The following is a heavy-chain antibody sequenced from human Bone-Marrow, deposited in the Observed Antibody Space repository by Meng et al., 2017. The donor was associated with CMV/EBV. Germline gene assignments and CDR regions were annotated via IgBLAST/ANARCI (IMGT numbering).Heavy chain of an antibody. V-gene: IGHV3-53*01. J-gene: IGHJ4*02. CDR1: GFTVSSNN. Sequence: GGSLRLSCAASGFTVSSNNMSWVRQAPGKGLEWVSVIYSGGSTYYADSVKGRFTISRDNSKNSLFLQMNSLRPEDTAVYYCAYLGDHWRTYRAYNEDYWGQGTLVTVSS. CDR3: AYLGDHWRTYRAYNEDY. CDR2: IYSGGST. D-gene: IGHD3-16*01.